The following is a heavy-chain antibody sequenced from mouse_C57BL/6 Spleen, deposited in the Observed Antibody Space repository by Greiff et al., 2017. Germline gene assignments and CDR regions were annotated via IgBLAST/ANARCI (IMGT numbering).Heavy chain of an antibody. J-gene: IGHJ2*01. CDR3: ARRALITTVVAYYFDY. CDR1: GFTFSDYG. D-gene: IGHD1-1*01. Sequence: EVKLMESGGGLVKPGGSLKLSCAASGFTFSDYGMHWVRQAPEKGLEWVAYISSGSSTIYYADTVKGRFTISRDNAKNTLFLQMTSLRSEDTAMYYCARRALITTVVAYYFDYWGQGTTLTVSS. V-gene: IGHV5-17*01. CDR2: ISSGSSTI.